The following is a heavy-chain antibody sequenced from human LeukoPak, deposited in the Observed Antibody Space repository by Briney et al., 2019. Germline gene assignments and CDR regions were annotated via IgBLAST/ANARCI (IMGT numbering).Heavy chain of an antibody. Sequence: GGSLRLSCAASGFTFSSYGMHWVRQAPGKGLEWVAVISYDGSNKYYADSVKGRFTISRDNSKNTLYLQMNSLRAEGTAVYYCARDPGRAVAMYYFDYWGQGTLVTVSS. D-gene: IGHD6-19*01. J-gene: IGHJ4*02. CDR3: ARDPGRAVAMYYFDY. CDR1: GFTFSSYG. CDR2: ISYDGSNK. V-gene: IGHV3-30*03.